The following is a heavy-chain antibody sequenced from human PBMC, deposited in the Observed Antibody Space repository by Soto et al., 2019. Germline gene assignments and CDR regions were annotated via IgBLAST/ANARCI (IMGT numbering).Heavy chain of an antibody. CDR1: GFTFSAFS. D-gene: IGHD1-1*01. CDR2: ISSTSIAI. CDR3: AREPRTEFGYFDL. J-gene: IGHJ2*01. V-gene: IGHV3-48*01. Sequence: EVQLVESGGGLVQSGGSLRLSCAASGFTFSAFSMSWVRQAPGKALEWVSYISSTSIAIHYAESVKGRFTISRDNVKNSLFIQMNSRRAEDTAVYYCAREPRTEFGYFDLWGRGALVTVSS.